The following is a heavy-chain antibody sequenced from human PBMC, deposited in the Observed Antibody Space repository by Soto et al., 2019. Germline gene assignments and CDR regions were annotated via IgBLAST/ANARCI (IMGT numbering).Heavy chain of an antibody. J-gene: IGHJ4*02. V-gene: IGHV3-30-3*01. Sequence: QVQLVESGGGVVQPGRSLRLSCAASGFTFSSYAMHWVRQAPGKGLEWVAVISYDGSNKYYADSVKGRFTISRDNSKNTLYLQMNSLRAEDTAVYYCASWGYCSGGSCYSGWSGLGYWGQGTLVTVSS. CDR3: ASWGYCSGGSCYSGWSGLGY. D-gene: IGHD2-15*01. CDR1: GFTFSSYA. CDR2: ISYDGSNK.